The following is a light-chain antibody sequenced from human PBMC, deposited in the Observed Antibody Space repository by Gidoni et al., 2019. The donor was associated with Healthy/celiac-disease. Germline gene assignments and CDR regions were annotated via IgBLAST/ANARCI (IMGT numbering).Light chain of an antibody. CDR3: CSYAGSYTLV. Sequence: QSALTHPLSLYGSPAQSVTISCTGTSSDVGGYNYGSWYQQHPGKAPKLMIYDVSKRPSGVPDRFSGSKSGNTASLTISGLQAEDEADYYCCSYAGSYTLVFGGGTKLTVL. CDR2: DVS. V-gene: IGLV2-11*01. J-gene: IGLJ2*01. CDR1: SSDVGGYNY.